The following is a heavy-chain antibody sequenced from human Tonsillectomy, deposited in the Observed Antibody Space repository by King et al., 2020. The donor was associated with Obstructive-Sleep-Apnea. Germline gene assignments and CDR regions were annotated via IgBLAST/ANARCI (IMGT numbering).Heavy chain of an antibody. V-gene: IGHV3-30-3*01. J-gene: IGHJ4*02. CDR3: ARDWYGSGNSKHYFDY. Sequence: VQLVESGGGVVQPGRSLRLSCAASGFTFDGYAMHWVRQAPGKGLEWVAIISYDGSNKYNADSVKGRFTISRDNSKNTLYLQMNSLRAEDTAVYYCARDWYGSGNSKHYFDYWGQGILVTVSS. CDR1: GFTFDGYA. D-gene: IGHD3-10*01. CDR2: ISYDGSNK.